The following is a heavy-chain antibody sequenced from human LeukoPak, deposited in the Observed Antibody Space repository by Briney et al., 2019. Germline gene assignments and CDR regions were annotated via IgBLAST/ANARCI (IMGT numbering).Heavy chain of an antibody. CDR2: INHSGST. J-gene: IGHJ4*02. V-gene: IGHV4-34*01. CDR3: AREEDTTPDY. CDR1: GGSFSGYY. Sequence: PSETLSLTCAVYGGSFSGYYWSWIRQPPGKGLEWIGEINHSGSTNYNPSLKSRVTISVDTSKNQFSLKLSSVTAADTAVYYCAREEDTTPDYWGQGTLVTVSS. D-gene: IGHD5-18*01.